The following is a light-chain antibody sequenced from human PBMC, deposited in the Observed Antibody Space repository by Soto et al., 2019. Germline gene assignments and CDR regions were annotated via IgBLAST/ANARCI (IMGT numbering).Light chain of an antibody. J-gene: IGLJ2*01. CDR2: EVS. CDR1: SSDVGDYNY. CDR3: SSYAGSNNFVV. Sequence: QSALTQPPSASGSPGQSVTTSCTGTSSDVGDYNYVSWYQHHPGKAPKRMIYEVSKRPSGVPDRFSGSKSGNTASLTVSGLQADDEADYYCSSYAGSNNFVVFGGGTKVTVL. V-gene: IGLV2-8*01.